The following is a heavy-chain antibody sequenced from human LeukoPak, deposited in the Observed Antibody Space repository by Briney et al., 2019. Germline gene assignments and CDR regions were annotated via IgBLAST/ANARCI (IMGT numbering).Heavy chain of an antibody. CDR1: GGSISSYY. J-gene: IGHJ4*02. CDR2: IYYSGST. D-gene: IGHD5-24*01. CDR3: ARLEMATMGIDY. Sequence: PSETLSLTCTVSGGSISSYYWSWIRQPPGKGLEWIGYIYYSGSTNYNPSLKSRVTISEDTSKNQFSLKLSSVTAADTAVYYCARLEMATMGIDYWGQGTLVTVSS. V-gene: IGHV4-59*08.